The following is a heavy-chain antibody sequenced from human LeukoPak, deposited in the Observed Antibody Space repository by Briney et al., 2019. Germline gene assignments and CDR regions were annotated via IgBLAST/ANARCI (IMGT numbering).Heavy chain of an antibody. CDR1: RFTFSSYG. J-gene: IGHJ6*03. V-gene: IGHV3-30*02. D-gene: IGHD2-8*01. Sequence: PGGSLRLSCAASRFTFSSYGMHWVRQAPGKGLEWVAYIQYDGSNQQYADSVKGRFSISRDSSKNILYLQMNSLRAEDTAMYYCAKDRCSNGVGCYYYYMDVWGKGTTVTISS. CDR2: IQYDGSNQ. CDR3: AKDRCSNGVGCYYYYMDV.